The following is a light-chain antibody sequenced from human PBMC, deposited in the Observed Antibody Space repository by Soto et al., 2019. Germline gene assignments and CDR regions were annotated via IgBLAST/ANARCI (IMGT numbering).Light chain of an antibody. CDR1: QSVTNSF. J-gene: IGKJ2*01. V-gene: IGKV3-20*01. CDR2: IIS. Sequence: ENVLTQSPGILSLSPGERATLSCRASQSVTNSFFAWYQQKPGQAPRLLIYIISSRATGIPDRFSGSGSVTDFTLSISRLEPEDFVVYYCQQYSTLPHTFGQGTKLEV. CDR3: QQYSTLPHT.